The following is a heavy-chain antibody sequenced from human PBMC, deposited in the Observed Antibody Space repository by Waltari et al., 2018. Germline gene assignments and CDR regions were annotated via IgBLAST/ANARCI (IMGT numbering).Heavy chain of an antibody. V-gene: IGHV4-39*01. CDR1: GGPISSSSYY. D-gene: IGHD3-3*01. J-gene: IGHJ4*02. Sequence: QLQLQESGPGLVKPSETLSLTCTVSGGPISSSSYYWGWIRQPPGKGREWIGSIYYSGGTYYNPSLQSRVPISVDTSKNQFSQKLSSVTAADTAVYYCARHDGYYDFWSGYQAPYFDYWGQGTLVTVSS. CDR2: IYYSGGT. CDR3: ARHDGYYDFWSGYQAPYFDY.